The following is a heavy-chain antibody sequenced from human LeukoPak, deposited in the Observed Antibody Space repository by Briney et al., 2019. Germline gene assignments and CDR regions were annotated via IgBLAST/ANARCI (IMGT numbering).Heavy chain of an antibody. J-gene: IGHJ3*02. Sequence: GGSLRLSCAASGFTFSSYGMHWVRQAPGKGLEWVAVISYDGSNKYYADSVKGRFTISRDNSKNTLYLQMNSLRAEDTAVYYCAKDYYDSSGYYFDAFDIWGQGTMVTVSS. CDR2: ISYDGSNK. CDR3: AKDYYDSSGYYFDAFDI. V-gene: IGHV3-30*18. D-gene: IGHD3-22*01. CDR1: GFTFSSYG.